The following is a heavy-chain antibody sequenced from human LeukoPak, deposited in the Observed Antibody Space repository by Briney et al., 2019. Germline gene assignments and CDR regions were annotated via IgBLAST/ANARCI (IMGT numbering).Heavy chain of an antibody. CDR3: ARWSGSVTARNYYYYMDV. Sequence: SQTLSLTCTVSGGSVRRGNYYWPWLRQPAGSGLEWVGRIYTSGTTDYNPSLRTRVTISVDASRNQFSLNLSSVTAADTAVYYCARWSGSVTARNYYYYMDVWGERTTVTVSS. CDR1: GGSVRRGNYY. V-gene: IGHV4-61*02. D-gene: IGHD6-6*01. J-gene: IGHJ6*03. CDR2: IYTSGTT.